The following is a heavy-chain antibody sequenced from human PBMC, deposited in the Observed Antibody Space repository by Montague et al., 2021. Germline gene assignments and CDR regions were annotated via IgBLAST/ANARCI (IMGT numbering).Heavy chain of an antibody. D-gene: IGHD5-24*01. CDR2: IFYTGST. Sequence: SETLSLTSTVSGASFSSGSYYWSWIRQPPGKGLEWIGNIFYTGSTNYNPSLKSRVTISVDTSKNQVSLRLSSVTAADLGVYYCTRGSIENGHGLGMDYYSDMDVWGQGTTVTVSS. CDR3: TRGSIENGHGLGMDYYSDMDV. V-gene: IGHV4-61*01. CDR1: GASFSSGSYY. J-gene: IGHJ6*02.